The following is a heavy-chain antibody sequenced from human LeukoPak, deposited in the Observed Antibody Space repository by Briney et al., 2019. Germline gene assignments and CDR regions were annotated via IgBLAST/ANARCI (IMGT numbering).Heavy chain of an antibody. Sequence: SETLSLTCTVSGGSISSFYWSWIRQPPGKGLEWIGYIYYSGSTNYNPSLKSRVTISVDTSKNQFSLKLSSVTAADTAVYYCARRAAAGTIIDYWGQGTLVTVSS. CDR2: IYYSGST. D-gene: IGHD6-13*01. V-gene: IGHV4-59*08. J-gene: IGHJ4*02. CDR3: ARRAAAGTIIDY. CDR1: GGSISSFY.